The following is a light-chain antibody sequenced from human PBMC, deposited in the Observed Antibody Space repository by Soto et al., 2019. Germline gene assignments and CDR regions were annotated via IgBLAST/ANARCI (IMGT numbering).Light chain of an antibody. Sequence: QAVVTQPPSVSGAPGQRVTISCTGSSSNIGAGFDVHWYQQLPGTAPKLLMYGNSYRPSGVPDRFSGSKSGTSASLAITGLQAEDEADYYCQSYDSSLSGSKVFGTGTKLTVL. J-gene: IGLJ1*01. CDR3: QSYDSSLSGSKV. CDR2: GNS. CDR1: SSNIGAGFD. V-gene: IGLV1-40*01.